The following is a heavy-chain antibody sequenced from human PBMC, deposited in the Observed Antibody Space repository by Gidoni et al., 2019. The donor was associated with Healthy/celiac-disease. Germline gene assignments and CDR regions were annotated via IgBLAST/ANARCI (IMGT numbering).Heavy chain of an antibody. D-gene: IGHD2-2*01. CDR3: AKQGAWDIVVVPAAIEDYYGMDV. Sequence: EVQLLESGGGLVQPGGSLRLSCAASGFTFSTYALRWVRPAPGKGLEWVSAISGSGGSTYYADSVKGRFTISRDNSKNTLYLQMNSLRAEDTAVYYCAKQGAWDIVVVPAAIEDYYGMDVWGQGTTVTVSS. V-gene: IGHV3-23*01. CDR2: ISGSGGST. J-gene: IGHJ6*02. CDR1: GFTFSTYA.